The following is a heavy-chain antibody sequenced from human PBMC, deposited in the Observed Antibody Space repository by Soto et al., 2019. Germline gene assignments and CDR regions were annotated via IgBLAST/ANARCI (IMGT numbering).Heavy chain of an antibody. CDR3: ARLPYSSSWYGNWFDP. D-gene: IGHD6-13*01. CDR2: IYYSGST. CDR1: GGSISSYY. V-gene: IGHV4-59*01. J-gene: IGHJ5*02. Sequence: QVQLQESGPGLVKPSETLSLTCTVSGGSISSYYWSWIRQPPGKGLDWIGYIYYSGSTNYNPSLKSRVTISVDTSKNQFSLKLSSVTAADTAVYYCARLPYSSSWYGNWFDPWGQGTLVTVSS.